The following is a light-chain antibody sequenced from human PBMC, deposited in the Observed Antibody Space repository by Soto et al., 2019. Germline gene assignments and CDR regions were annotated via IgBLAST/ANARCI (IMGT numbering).Light chain of an antibody. CDR3: AAWDDSLNVVV. V-gene: IGLV1-44*01. CDR1: SSNIGSNN. Sequence: QAVVTQPPSASGTPGQTVTISCSGSSSNIGSNNVNWYQQLSGTAPKLLIYTYDQRPSGVPDRFSGSKSGTSASLAISGLQSEDEADYYCAAWDDSLNVVVFGGGTKLTVL. CDR2: TYD. J-gene: IGLJ2*01.